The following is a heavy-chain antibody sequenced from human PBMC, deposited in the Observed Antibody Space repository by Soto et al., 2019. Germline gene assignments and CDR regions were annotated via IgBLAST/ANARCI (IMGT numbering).Heavy chain of an antibody. J-gene: IGHJ4*02. CDR2: TYYRSKWYR. CDR1: GDSVSANSAA. V-gene: IGHV6-1*01. D-gene: IGHD1-26*01. Sequence: QVQLQQSGPGLVKPSQTLSLTCAISGDSVSANSAAWNWIRQSPSGGLEWLGRTYYRSKWYREYAASVKGRITINPDTSRNQFSLQLNSVTPEDTAVYYCAHSGGYFDYWGQGSLVTVSS. CDR3: AHSGGYFDY.